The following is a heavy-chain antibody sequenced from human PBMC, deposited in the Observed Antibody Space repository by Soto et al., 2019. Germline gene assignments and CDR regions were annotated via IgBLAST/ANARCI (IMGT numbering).Heavy chain of an antibody. V-gene: IGHV4-34*01. D-gene: IGHD3-22*01. CDR2: INHSGST. Sequence: QVQLQQWGAGLLKPSETLSLTCAVYGGSCSGYYWSWIRQPPAKGLEWIGEINHSGSTNYNPSLKSRVTISVDTSKNQFSLKLSSVTAADTAVYYCARGALVEYYDSSGYPYGDYWGQGTLVTVSS. CDR1: GGSCSGYY. J-gene: IGHJ4*02. CDR3: ARGALVEYYDSSGYPYGDY.